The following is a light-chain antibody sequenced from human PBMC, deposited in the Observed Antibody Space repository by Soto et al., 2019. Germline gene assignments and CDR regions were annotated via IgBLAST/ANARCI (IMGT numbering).Light chain of an antibody. Sequence: EILLTQSPGTLSLSPGERATLSCRASQSVSSSYLAWYQQKPGQAPRLLIYGASSRATGIPDRFSGSGSGTDLTLTISRLEPEDFAVYYCQQYGSSPPYTFGQGTKLEIK. CDR2: GAS. J-gene: IGKJ2*01. CDR3: QQYGSSPPYT. CDR1: QSVSSSY. V-gene: IGKV3-20*01.